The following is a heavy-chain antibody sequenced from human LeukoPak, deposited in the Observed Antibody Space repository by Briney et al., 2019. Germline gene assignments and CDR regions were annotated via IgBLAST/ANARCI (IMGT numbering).Heavy chain of an antibody. V-gene: IGHV4-4*07. Sequence: SETLSLTCTVSGGSISSYYWSWIRQPAGRGLEWIGRIYTSGSTNYNPSLKSRVTMSVDTSKNQFSLKLSSVTAADTAVYYCASGPRDNWFDPWGQGTLVTVSS. CDR2: IYTSGST. J-gene: IGHJ5*02. CDR3: ASGPRDNWFDP. CDR1: GGSISSYY.